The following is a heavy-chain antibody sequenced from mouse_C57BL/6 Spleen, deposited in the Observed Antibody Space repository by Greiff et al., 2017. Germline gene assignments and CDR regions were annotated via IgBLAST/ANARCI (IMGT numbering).Heavy chain of an antibody. V-gene: IGHV1-82*01. J-gene: IGHJ2*01. D-gene: IGHD1-1*01. CDR3: ARANPPYNYGSSYYFDF. CDR2: IYPGDGDT. Sequence: QVQLQQSGPELVKPGASVKISCKASGYAFSSSWMNWVKPRPGKGLEWIGRIYPGDGDTNYNGKFKGKATLTADKSSSTAYMQLSSLTSEDSAVYFCARANPPYNYGSSYYFDFWGQGTTLTVSS. CDR1: GYAFSSSW.